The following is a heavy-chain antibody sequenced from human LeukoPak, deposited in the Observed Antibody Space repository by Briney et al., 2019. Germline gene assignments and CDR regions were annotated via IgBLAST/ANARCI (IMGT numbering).Heavy chain of an antibody. V-gene: IGHV3-23*01. CDR2: ISGGGVST. CDR3: VKDLPPSGDLRTFDY. J-gene: IGHJ4*02. CDR1: GFTFSSYG. D-gene: IGHD4-17*01. Sequence: GGTLRLSCAASGFTFSSYGLSWVRQAPGKGLEWVSAISGGGVSTYYADSVKGRFTISSDNSMNTLYLQMNSLRAEDTAVYYCVKDLPPSGDLRTFDYWGQGTLVTVSS.